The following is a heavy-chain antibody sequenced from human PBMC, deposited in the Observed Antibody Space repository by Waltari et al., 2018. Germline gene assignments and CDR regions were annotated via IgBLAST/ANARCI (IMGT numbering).Heavy chain of an antibody. CDR1: GFTFSRYA. D-gene: IGHD1-1*01. Sequence: EVQLLESGGGLVQPGGSLRLSCAASGFTFSRYAMSWVRQAPGKGLEWVSVIYSGGSTYYADSVKGRFTISRDNSKNTLYLQMNSLRAEDTAVYYCAKDLKNWNYVDYWGQGTLVTVSS. CDR3: AKDLKNWNYVDY. CDR2: IYSGGST. J-gene: IGHJ4*02. V-gene: IGHV3-23*03.